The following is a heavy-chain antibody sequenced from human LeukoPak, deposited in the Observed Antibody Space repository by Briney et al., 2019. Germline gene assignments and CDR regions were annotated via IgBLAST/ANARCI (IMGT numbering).Heavy chain of an antibody. J-gene: IGHJ3*02. CDR2: INHSGST. CDR3: ARQGLLRAFDI. Sequence: GSLRLSCAASGFTFSDCYMSWIRQAPGKGLEWIGEINHSGSTNYNPSLKSRVTISVDTSKNQFSLKLSSVTAADTAVYYCARQGLLRAFDIWGQGTMVTVSS. D-gene: IGHD6-25*01. V-gene: IGHV4-34*01. CDR1: GFTFSDCY.